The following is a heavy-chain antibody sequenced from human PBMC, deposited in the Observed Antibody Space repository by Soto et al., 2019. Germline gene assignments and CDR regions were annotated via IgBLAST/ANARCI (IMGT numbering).Heavy chain of an antibody. CDR2: IYYSGST. CDR3: ARQGITIFGVVTPFYYYCGMDV. J-gene: IGHJ6*02. D-gene: IGHD3-3*01. Sequence: PSETLSLTCTVSGGSISSSSYYWGWIRQPPGKGLEWIGSIYYSGSTYYNPSLKSRVTISVDTSKNQFSLKLSSVTAADTAVYYCARQGITIFGVVTPFYYYCGMDVWGQGTTVTVSS. V-gene: IGHV4-39*01. CDR1: GGSISSSSYY.